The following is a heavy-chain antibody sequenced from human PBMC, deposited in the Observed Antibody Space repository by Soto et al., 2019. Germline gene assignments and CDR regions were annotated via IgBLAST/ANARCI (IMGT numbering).Heavy chain of an antibody. D-gene: IGHD3-10*01. J-gene: IGHJ6*02. CDR3: ARDLDYYGSGSHYYYGMGV. V-gene: IGHV1-69*13. Sequence: GASVKVSCKASGGTFSRYAFSWGRQAPGQGLEWMGGIVPIYGTRGFAQKFQGRLTITADEPTRTAYMELSSLRSEDTAVYYCARDLDYYGSGSHYYYGMGVWGQGTTVTVSS. CDR2: IVPIYGTR. CDR1: GGTFSRYA.